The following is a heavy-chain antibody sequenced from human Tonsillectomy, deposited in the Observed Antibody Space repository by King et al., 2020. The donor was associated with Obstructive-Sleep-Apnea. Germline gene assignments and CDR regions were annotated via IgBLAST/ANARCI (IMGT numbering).Heavy chain of an antibody. Sequence: QLVQSGGGLVQPGRSLRLSCAASGFTFDDYAMHWVRQAPGKGLEWVSGINWNSGSIGYADSVKGRFTISRDNAKNSLYLQMNSLRVEDTALYYCARKLRNYYYYGMDVWGQGTTVTVSS. CDR2: INWNSGSI. J-gene: IGHJ6*02. D-gene: IGHD1-26*01. CDR1: GFTFDDYA. V-gene: IGHV3-9*01. CDR3: ARKLRNYYYYGMDV.